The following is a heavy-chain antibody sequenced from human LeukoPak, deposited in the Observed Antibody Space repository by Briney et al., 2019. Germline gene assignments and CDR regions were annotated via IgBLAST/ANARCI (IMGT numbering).Heavy chain of an antibody. V-gene: IGHV3-33*01. CDR1: GFTLTGHG. J-gene: IGHJ3*02. CDR2: IWYNGNNK. Sequence: AGGSLRLSCAASGFTLTGHGMHWVRQAPGKGLEWVAVIWYNGNNKYYADSVKGRFTVSRDTSKNTLYLQMNSLRGEDTAIYYCARDGLASIGLDMWGQGTVVTVSS. CDR3: ARDGLASIGLDM. D-gene: IGHD3-3*02.